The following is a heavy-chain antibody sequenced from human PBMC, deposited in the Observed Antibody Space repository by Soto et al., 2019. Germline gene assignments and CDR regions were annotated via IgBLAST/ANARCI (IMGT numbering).Heavy chain of an antibody. CDR3: AKILQLGDDAYYYDGMDV. V-gene: IGHV3-30*18. Sequence: QVQLVESGGGVVQPGRSLRLSCAASGFTFSSYGMHWVRQAPGKGLEWVAVISYDGSNKYYADSVKGRFTISRDNSKNTRYLQMNSLRAEDTAVYYCAKILQLGDDAYYYDGMDVWGQGTTVTVSS. CDR2: ISYDGSNK. CDR1: GFTFSSYG. D-gene: IGHD2-21*02. J-gene: IGHJ6*02.